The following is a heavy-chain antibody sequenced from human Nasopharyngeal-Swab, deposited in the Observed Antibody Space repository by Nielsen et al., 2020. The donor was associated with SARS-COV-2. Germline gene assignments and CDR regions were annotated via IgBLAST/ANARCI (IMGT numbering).Heavy chain of an antibody. J-gene: IGHJ4*02. CDR2: IYYSGST. CDR3: ARVFEAAAGPDY. D-gene: IGHD6-13*01. CDR1: GGSISSGDYY. Sequence: SDTLSLTCTVSGGSISSGDYYWSWIRQPPGKGLEWIGYIYYSGSTYYNPSLKSRVTISVDTSKNQFSLKLSSVTAADTAVYYCARVFEAAAGPDYWGQGTLVTVSS. V-gene: IGHV4-30-4*02.